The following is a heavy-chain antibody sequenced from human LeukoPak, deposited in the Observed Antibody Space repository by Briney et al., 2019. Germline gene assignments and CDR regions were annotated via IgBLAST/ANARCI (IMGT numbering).Heavy chain of an antibody. D-gene: IGHD6-13*01. CDR1: GYTFTGYY. Sequence: GSVKVSCKASGYTFTGYYMHWVRQAPGQGLEWMGWINPNSGGTNYAQKFQGRITMTRDTSISTAYMELSRLRSDDTAVYYCARSGGSSWYPSHLFHYYYMDVWGKGTTVTVSS. CDR3: ARSGGSSWYPSHLFHYYYMDV. V-gene: IGHV1-2*02. CDR2: INPNSGGT. J-gene: IGHJ6*03.